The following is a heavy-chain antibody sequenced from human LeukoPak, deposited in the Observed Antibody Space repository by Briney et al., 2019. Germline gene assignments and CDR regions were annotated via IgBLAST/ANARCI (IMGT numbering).Heavy chain of an antibody. D-gene: IGHD2-15*01. J-gene: IGHJ6*02. V-gene: IGHV3-7*03. Sequence: PGGSLRLSCAASGFTFSSYWMSWVRQAPGKGLEWVANIKQDGSEKYYVDSVKGRFTISRDNAKNSLYLHMNSLRAEDTAVYYRARDKVYCSGGSCRIYYYYGMDVWGQGTTVTVSS. CDR2: IKQDGSEK. CDR3: ARDKVYCSGGSCRIYYYYGMDV. CDR1: GFTFSSYW.